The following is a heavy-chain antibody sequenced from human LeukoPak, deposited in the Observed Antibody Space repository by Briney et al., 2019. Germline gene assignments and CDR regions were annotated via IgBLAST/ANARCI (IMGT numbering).Heavy chain of an antibody. CDR1: GFTFSSYA. V-gene: IGHV3-30*04. Sequence: GGSLRLSCAASGFTFSSYAMHWVRQAPDKGLEWVAVISYDGSSEYYADSVKGRFTISRDNSKNTLYLQMNSLRAEDTAVYYCAKKGYSYGLIDYWGQGTLVTVSS. CDR3: AKKGYSYGLIDY. D-gene: IGHD5-18*01. J-gene: IGHJ4*02. CDR2: ISYDGSSE.